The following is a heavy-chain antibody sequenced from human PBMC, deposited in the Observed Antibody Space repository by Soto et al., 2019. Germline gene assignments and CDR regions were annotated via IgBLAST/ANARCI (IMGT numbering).Heavy chain of an antibody. Sequence: GKGLEWVAVISYDGSNKYYADSVKGRFTISRDNSKNTLYLQMNSLRAEDTAVYYCAKGTGVLRFLEWFTGLHYFDYWGQGSLVTVSS. D-gene: IGHD3-3*01. J-gene: IGHJ4*02. V-gene: IGHV3-30*18. CDR2: ISYDGSNK. CDR3: AKGTGVLRFLEWFTGLHYFDY.